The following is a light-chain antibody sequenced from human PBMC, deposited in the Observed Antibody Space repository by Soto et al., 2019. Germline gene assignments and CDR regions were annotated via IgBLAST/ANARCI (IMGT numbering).Light chain of an antibody. CDR1: SSDVGGYNY. Sequence: QSVQAQPPSASESPGQSVTISCTGTSSDVGGYNYVSWYQQHPGKAPKLMIYEVSKRPSGVPDRFSGSKSGNTASLTVSGLQAEDEADYYCSSYAGSNIYVFGTGTKVTVL. CDR2: EVS. V-gene: IGLV2-8*01. CDR3: SSYAGSNIYV. J-gene: IGLJ1*01.